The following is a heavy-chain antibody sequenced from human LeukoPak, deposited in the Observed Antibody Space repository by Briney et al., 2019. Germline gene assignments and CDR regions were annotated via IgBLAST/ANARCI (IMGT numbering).Heavy chain of an antibody. CDR1: GFTFSSYG. J-gene: IGHJ4*02. CDR3: ATGSRDGYDDY. D-gene: IGHD5-24*01. Sequence: GGSLRLSCAASGFTFSSYGMHWVRQAPGKGLEWVAVTSYDGSNKYYADSVKGRFTISRDNSKNTLYLQMNSLRAEDTAVYYCATGSRDGYDDYWGQGTLVTVSS. CDR2: TSYDGSNK. V-gene: IGHV3-30*03.